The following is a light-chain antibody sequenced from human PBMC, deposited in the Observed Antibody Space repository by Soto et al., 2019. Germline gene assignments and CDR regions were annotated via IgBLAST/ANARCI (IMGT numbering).Light chain of an antibody. CDR3: QQGFSTPLT. V-gene: IGKV1-39*01. CDR1: QSVSRY. CDR2: TAS. J-gene: IGKJ4*01. Sequence: DIQMTQTPSSLSASVGDRVTITCRASQSVSRYLNWYQQKPGRAPKLLISTASSLQSGVPSRFSGSGSGRDFTLTISSLQPEDFATYYCQQGFSTPLTFGGGAKMEI.